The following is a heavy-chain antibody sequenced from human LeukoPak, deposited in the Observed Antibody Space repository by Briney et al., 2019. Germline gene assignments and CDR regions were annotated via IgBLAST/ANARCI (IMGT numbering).Heavy chain of an antibody. D-gene: IGHD1-26*01. J-gene: IGHJ6*02. CDR2: IYPGDPDT. Sequence: GESLKISCKGFGYSFIGYWLGWVRQMPGRGLEWMGIIYPGDPDTRYSPSFQGQVTISADKSISTAYLQWSSLKASDTAMYYCARQATESGRYGEYYYYGMDVWGQGTTVTVSS. CDR3: ARQATESGRYGEYYYYGMDV. CDR1: GYSFIGYW. V-gene: IGHV5-51*01.